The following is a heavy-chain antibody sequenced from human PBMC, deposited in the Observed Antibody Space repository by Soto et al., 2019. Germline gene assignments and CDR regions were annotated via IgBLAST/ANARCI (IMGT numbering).Heavy chain of an antibody. D-gene: IGHD3-9*01. CDR1: GFTFSSYS. V-gene: IGHV3-48*01. Sequence: PGGSLRLSCAASGFTFSSYSMNWVRQAPGKGLEWVSYISSSSSTIYYADSVKGRFTISRDNAKNSLYLQMNSLRAEDTAVYYCARDPHYDILLHDAFDIWGQGTMVTVSS. CDR2: ISSSSSTI. J-gene: IGHJ3*02. CDR3: ARDPHYDILLHDAFDI.